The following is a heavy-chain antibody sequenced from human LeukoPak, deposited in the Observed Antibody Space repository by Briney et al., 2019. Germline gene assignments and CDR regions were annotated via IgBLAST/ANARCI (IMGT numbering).Heavy chain of an antibody. D-gene: IGHD2-15*01. CDR3: VRETGTIGYDMDV. V-gene: IGHV3-74*01. CDR2: IHRDGGMT. J-gene: IGHJ6*03. CDR1: GFTFTGNS. Sequence: QPGGSLRLSCAASGFTFTGNSMHWVRQGPGKGRVWVARIHRDGGMTRYADSVEGRFTISRDNAKNTLYLQMNSLRAEDTAVYYCVRETGTIGYDMDVWGKGTTVTVSS.